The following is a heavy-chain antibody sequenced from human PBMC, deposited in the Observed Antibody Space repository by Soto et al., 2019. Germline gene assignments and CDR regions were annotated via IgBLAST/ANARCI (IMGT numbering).Heavy chain of an antibody. D-gene: IGHD2-8*01. CDR3: ARDTNGLHY. Sequence: EVQLVESGGGLVQPGGSLRLSCAASGLIFSNYKMHWVRQAPGKGLVWVSRINTDGSSTDYADSVKGRFTVSRDNAKNTMYLQMTSLTADDPAVYYCARDTNGLHYWGQGTLVTVSS. J-gene: IGHJ4*02. V-gene: IGHV3-74*01. CDR2: INTDGSST. CDR1: GLIFSNYK.